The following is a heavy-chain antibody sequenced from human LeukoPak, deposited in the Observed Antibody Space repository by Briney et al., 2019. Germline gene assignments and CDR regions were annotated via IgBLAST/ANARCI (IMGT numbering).Heavy chain of an antibody. CDR1: GFTFSSYE. CDR2: ISSSSSYI. V-gene: IGHV3-21*01. Sequence: GGSLRLSCAASGFTFSSYEMNWVRQAPGKGLEWVSSISSSSSYIYYADSVKGRFTISRDNAKNSLYLQMNSLRAEDTAVYYCARDRGSSFYYYMDVWGKGTTVTISS. J-gene: IGHJ6*03. D-gene: IGHD6-13*01. CDR3: ARDRGSSFYYYMDV.